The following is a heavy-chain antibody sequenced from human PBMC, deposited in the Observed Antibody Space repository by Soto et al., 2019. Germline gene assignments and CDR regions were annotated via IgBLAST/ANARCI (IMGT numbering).Heavy chain of an antibody. D-gene: IGHD3-10*02. CDR1: GGXVSSGSYY. J-gene: IGHJ4*02. CDR2: IYYSGST. V-gene: IGHV4-61*01. CDR3: AXXXXXXYDVSY. Sequence: QVQLQESGPGXVXPXXXXSLTXTVSGGXVSSGSYYWSWIRQPPGKGLEWIGYIYYSGSTNYNPSLKSRVTISVDTSKNQFSLKLNSVTAADTAXXXXAXXXXXXYDVSYWGQGTLVTVSS.